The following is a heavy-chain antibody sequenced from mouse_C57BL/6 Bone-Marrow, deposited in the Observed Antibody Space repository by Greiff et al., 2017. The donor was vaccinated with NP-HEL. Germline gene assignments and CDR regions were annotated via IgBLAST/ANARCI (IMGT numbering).Heavy chain of an antibody. D-gene: IGHD1-1*02. J-gene: IGHJ2*01. CDR3: ARWWNLSPF. Sequence: VQLQQPGAELVRPGSSVKLSCKASGYTFTSYWMDWVKQRPGQGLEWIGNIYPSDSETHYNQKFKDKATLTVDKSSSTAYMQLSSLTSEDSAVYYCARWWNLSPFWGQGTTLTVSA. CDR2: IYPSDSET. V-gene: IGHV1-61*01. CDR1: GYTFTSYW.